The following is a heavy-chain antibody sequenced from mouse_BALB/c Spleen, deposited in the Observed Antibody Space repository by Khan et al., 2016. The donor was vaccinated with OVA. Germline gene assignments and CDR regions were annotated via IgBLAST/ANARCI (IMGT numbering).Heavy chain of an antibody. CDR3: ARHYYGSALYWYFGV. Sequence: VQLQQSGAELVKPGASVKLSCKASGYTFTNYDINWVRQRPEQGLEWIGWIFPGDDSTKYNEKFKGKATLTTDKSSSTAYMQRSRLTSDDTAVYFCARHYYGSALYWYFGVWGAGTTVTVSS. CDR2: IFPGDDST. J-gene: IGHJ1*01. V-gene: IGHV1S56*01. CDR1: GYTFTNYD. D-gene: IGHD1-1*01.